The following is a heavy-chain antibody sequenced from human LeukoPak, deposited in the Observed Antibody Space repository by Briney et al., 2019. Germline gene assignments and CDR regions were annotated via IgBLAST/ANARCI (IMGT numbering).Heavy chain of an antibody. CDR1: GGSISSSSYY. V-gene: IGHV4-39*01. CDR3: ARQPPYYYGSGSAKN. CDR2: IYYSGST. Sequence: SETLSLTCTVSGGSISSSSYYWGWIRQPPGKGLEWIGSIYYSGSTYYNPSLKSRVTISLDTSKNQFSLKLSSVTAADTAVYYCARQPPYYYGSGSAKNWGQGTLVTVSS. J-gene: IGHJ4*02. D-gene: IGHD3-10*01.